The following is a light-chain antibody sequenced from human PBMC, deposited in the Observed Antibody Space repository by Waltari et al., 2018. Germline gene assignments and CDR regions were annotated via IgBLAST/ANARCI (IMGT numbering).Light chain of an antibody. CDR3: QQSYSTPPWT. CDR1: QSINRY. CDR2: AAT. Sequence: DIQMTQSPSSLSASVGDRVTITCRASQSINRYLNWYQQKPGKAPTVLIYAATSLQSGVPSRFSGSGSGTEFTLTITSLQPEDCAIYYCQQSYSTPPWTFGQGTKVEI. V-gene: IGKV1-39*01. J-gene: IGKJ1*01.